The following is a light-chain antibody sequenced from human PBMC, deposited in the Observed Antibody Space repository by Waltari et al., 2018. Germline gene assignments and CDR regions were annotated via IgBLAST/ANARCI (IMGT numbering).Light chain of an antibody. CDR2: GAS. Sequence: EIVMTQSPAILSVSPGERATLSCRASQSVSNNLAWYQQKPGQAPRLLIYGASTRATGVPARFSGSGSGTEFTLTISSLQSEDFAVYYCQQRSNWPPITFGQGTRLEIK. CDR3: QQRSNWPPIT. V-gene: IGKV3D-15*01. J-gene: IGKJ5*01. CDR1: QSVSNN.